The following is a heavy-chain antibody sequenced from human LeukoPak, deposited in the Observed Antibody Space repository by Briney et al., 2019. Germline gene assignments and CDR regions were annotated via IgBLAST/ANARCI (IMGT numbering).Heavy chain of an antibody. J-gene: IGHJ4*02. CDR2: IIPIFGTA. D-gene: IGHD3-16*01. Sequence: ASVKVSCKASGGTFSSYAISWVRQAPGQGLEWMGGIIPIFGTANYAQKFRGRVTITADKSTRTAYMELSSLRSEDTAVSYCARDLDPGLYSATEDYWGQGTLVTVSS. CDR1: GGTFSSYA. V-gene: IGHV1-69*06. CDR3: ARDLDPGLYSATEDY.